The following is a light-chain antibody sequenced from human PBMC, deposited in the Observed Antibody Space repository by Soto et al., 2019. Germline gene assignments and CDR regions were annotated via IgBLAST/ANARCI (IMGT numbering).Light chain of an antibody. CDR1: SSDVGYYNY. CDR2: DVS. Sequence: QSALTQPASASGSPGQSITISCTGTSSDVGYYNYVSWYQQHPGKAPKLMIYDVSNRPSGVSNRFSGSKSGNTASLTISGLQAEDEADYHCSSYSSSSTYVFGTGTKLTVL. V-gene: IGLV2-14*01. CDR3: SSYSSSSTYV. J-gene: IGLJ1*01.